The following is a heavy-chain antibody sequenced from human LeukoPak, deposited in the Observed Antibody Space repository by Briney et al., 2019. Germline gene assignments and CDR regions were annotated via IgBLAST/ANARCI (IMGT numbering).Heavy chain of an antibody. J-gene: IGHJ4*02. Sequence: PGGSLRLSCAASGFTFSSYEMNWVRQAPGEGLEWVSYISSSGSTIYYADSVKGRFTISRDNAENSLYLQMNSLRAEDTAVYYCARDRGGRTGLDDWGQGTLVTVSS. CDR3: ARDRGGRTGLDD. CDR2: ISSSGSTI. CDR1: GFTFSSYE. D-gene: IGHD2-15*01. V-gene: IGHV3-48*03.